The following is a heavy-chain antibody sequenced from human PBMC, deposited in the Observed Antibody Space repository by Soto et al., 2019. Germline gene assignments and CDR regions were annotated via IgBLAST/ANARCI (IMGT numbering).Heavy chain of an antibody. V-gene: IGHV3-7*01. CDR3: ARDETYYYGSGPV. D-gene: IGHD3-10*01. CDR1: GFHFSTYC. J-gene: IGHJ4*02. CDR2: IKQDGSEK. Sequence: AGSLRLSCAVSGFHFSTYCMSWVRQAPGKGLEWVANIKQDGSEKYYVDSVKGRFTISRDNAKNSLYLQMNSLRAEDTAVYYCARDETYYYGSGPVGGQGTLVTAPQ.